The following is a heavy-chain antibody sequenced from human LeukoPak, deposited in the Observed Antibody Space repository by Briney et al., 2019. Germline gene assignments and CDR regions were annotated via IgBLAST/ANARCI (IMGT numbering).Heavy chain of an antibody. V-gene: IGHV3-23*01. J-gene: IGHJ5*02. CDR3: AKGDTVIVVVIGTSKNTNWFDP. Sequence: GGSLRLSCAASGFTFSNYAMSWVRQTPGKGLEWVSTISGSGGSTYYADSVKGRFTISRDNSKNTLYLQMNSLRAEDTAVYYCAKGDTVIVVVIGTSKNTNWFDPWGQGTLVTVSS. CDR2: ISGSGGST. CDR1: GFTFSNYA. D-gene: IGHD3-22*01.